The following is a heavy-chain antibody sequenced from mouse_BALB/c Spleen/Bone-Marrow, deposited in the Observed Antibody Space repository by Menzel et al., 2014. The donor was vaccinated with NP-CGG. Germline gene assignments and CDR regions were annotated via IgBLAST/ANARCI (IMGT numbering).Heavy chain of an antibody. CDR1: GFTLSNYW. CDR2: IRLKSNNYAT. Sequence: EVQRVESGGGLVQPGGSMKLSCVASGFTLSNYWMNWVRQSPEKGLEWVAEIRLKSNNYATHYAESVKGRFTISRDDSKSSVYLQMNNLRAEGTGIYYCTASYYWSAWFAYWGQGTLVTVST. CDR3: TASYYWSAWFAY. D-gene: IGHD2-14*01. J-gene: IGHJ3*01. V-gene: IGHV6-6*02.